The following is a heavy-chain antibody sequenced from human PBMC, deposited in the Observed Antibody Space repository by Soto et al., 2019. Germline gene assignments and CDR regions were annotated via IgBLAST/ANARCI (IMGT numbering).Heavy chain of an antibody. CDR1: GESFTGYY. CDR3: ARGYYDFWSGFPSMDV. Sequence: QVQLQQWGAGLLRPSETLSLTCAVYGESFTGYYWSWIRQPPGAGLEWIGDINHSGTTNYNPSLDSRVIISVDTSENQFSLKLSSVTAADTAVYYCARGYYDFWSGFPSMDVWGKGTTVTVSS. V-gene: IGHV4-34*01. J-gene: IGHJ6*03. CDR2: INHSGTT. D-gene: IGHD3-3*01.